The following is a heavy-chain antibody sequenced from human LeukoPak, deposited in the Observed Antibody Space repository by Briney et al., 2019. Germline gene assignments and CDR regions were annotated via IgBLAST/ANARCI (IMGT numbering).Heavy chain of an antibody. CDR3: ARGKRYYGSGTPPDY. CDR2: INPNSGGT. J-gene: IGHJ4*02. Sequence: ASVKVSCKVSGYTLTELSMHWVRQAPGQGLEWMGRINPNSGGTNYAQKFQGRVTMTRDTSISTAYMELSRLRSDDTAVYYCARGKRYYGSGTPPDYWGQGTLVTVSS. V-gene: IGHV1-2*06. D-gene: IGHD3-10*01. CDR1: GYTLTELS.